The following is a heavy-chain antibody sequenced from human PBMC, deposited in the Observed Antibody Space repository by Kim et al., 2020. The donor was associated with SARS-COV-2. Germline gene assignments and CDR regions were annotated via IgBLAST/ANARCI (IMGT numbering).Heavy chain of an antibody. CDR1: GFTFSSYS. Sequence: GGSLRLSCAASGFTFSSYSMNWVRQAPGKGLEWVSYISSSSSTIYYADSVKGRFTISRDNAKNSLYLQMNSLRDEDTAVYYCARDLVRYFDYYYYGMDVWGQGTTVTVSS. J-gene: IGHJ6*02. CDR2: ISSSSSTI. D-gene: IGHD3-9*01. CDR3: ARDLVRYFDYYYYGMDV. V-gene: IGHV3-48*02.